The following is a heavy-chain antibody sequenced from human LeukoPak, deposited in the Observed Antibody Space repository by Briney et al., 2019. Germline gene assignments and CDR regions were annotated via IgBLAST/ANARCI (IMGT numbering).Heavy chain of an antibody. CDR3: ARGNQQLPRLTPDY. Sequence: PGGSLRLSCAASGFTFSSYWMHWVRQAPGKGLVWVSHIKTDGSTTAYADSVKGRFTISRDNAKNTLYLQMNSLRAEDTGVYYCARGNQQLPRLTPDYWGQGTLVTVSS. D-gene: IGHD2-2*01. CDR1: GFTFSSYW. CDR2: IKTDGSTT. J-gene: IGHJ4*02. V-gene: IGHV3-74*01.